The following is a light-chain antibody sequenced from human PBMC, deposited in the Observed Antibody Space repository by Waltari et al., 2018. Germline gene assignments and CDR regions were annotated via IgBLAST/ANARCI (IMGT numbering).Light chain of an antibody. CDR3: MQALQAPLT. Sequence: DIVMTQSPLSLPVTPGEPASISCRSSRSLLHSNGYNYLGCYLQKPGQSPQLLIYLGSNRASGVPERFSGSGSGTDFTLKSSRVEAEDVGVYYCMQALQAPLTFGGGTKVEIK. CDR1: RSLLHSNGYNY. CDR2: LGS. V-gene: IGKV2-28*01. J-gene: IGKJ4*01.